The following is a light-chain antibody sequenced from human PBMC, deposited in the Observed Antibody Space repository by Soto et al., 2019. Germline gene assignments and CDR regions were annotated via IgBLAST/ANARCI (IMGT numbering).Light chain of an antibody. CDR2: KAS. V-gene: IGKV1-5*03. Sequence: DIPMTQSHSTMSESVLDRVNISCRASQTISSWLAWYQQKPGKAPKLLIYKASTLKSGVPSRFSGSGSGTEFTLTISSLQPDDFAAYYCQHYNSYSEAFGQGTKVDIK. J-gene: IGKJ1*01. CDR1: QTISSW. CDR3: QHYNSYSEA.